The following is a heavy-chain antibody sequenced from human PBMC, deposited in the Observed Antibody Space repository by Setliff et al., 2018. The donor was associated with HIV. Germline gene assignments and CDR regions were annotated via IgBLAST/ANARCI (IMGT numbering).Heavy chain of an antibody. D-gene: IGHD6-13*01. CDR3: ARSSSSWSGWFDP. Sequence: SETLSLTCTVSGDSISSGSYYWSWIRQPAGKGLEWIGRIYTSGTTNYNPSPKSRVTISVDTSKNQFSLKLSSVTAADTAVYYCARSSSSWSGWFDPWGQGTLVTVS. CDR2: IYTSGTT. CDR1: GDSISSGSYY. V-gene: IGHV4-61*02. J-gene: IGHJ5*02.